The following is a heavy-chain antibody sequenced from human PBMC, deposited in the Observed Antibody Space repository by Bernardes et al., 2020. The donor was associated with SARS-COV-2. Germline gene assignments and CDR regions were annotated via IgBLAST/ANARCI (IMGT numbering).Heavy chain of an antibody. CDR3: ARHIVVITMTSFSHQANFDY. CDR2: IYYSGST. J-gene: IGHJ4*02. Sequence: SETLSLTCTVSGGSISSRSYYWGWIRQSPGKGLEWIGTIYYSGSTYYNPSLKSRVTISVDTSKNQFSLKLSSVTAADTAVYYCARHIVVITMTSFSHQANFDYWGQGTLVTVSS. D-gene: IGHD3-22*01. V-gene: IGHV4-39*01. CDR1: GGSISSRSYY.